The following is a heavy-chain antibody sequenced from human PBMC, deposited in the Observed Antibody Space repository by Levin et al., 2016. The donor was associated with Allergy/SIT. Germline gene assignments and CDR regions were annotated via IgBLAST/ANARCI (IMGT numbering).Heavy chain of an antibody. D-gene: IGHD6-13*01. CDR2: IYDGGNT. V-gene: IGHV4-59*01. CDR1: GASISTLY. J-gene: IGHJ1*01. CDR3: VSAVSNGWYAEYFQH. Sequence: SETLSLTCNVSGASISTLYWSWIRQPPGKRLEWIGYIYDGGNTHYNPSLKNRATISVDTSKNQFSLDLTSVTAADTAVYYCVSAVSNGWYAEYFQHWGQGSLVTVSS.